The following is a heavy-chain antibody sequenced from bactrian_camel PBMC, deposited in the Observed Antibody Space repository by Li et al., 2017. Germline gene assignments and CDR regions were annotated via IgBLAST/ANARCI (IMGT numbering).Heavy chain of an antibody. CDR1: GFIFSDYT. CDR3: AAGWGHCDLQTDFQH. D-gene: IGHD3*01. CDR2: INSSGRTT. Sequence: VQLVESGGALVQPGGSLRPSCAGSGFIFSDYTMTWVRQAPGQGLEWISDINSSGRTTHYADSVKGRFTISSDNAKNTLYLQLSSLKTEDTAMYYCAAGWGHCDLQTDFQHWGRGPRSPSP. J-gene: IGHJ4*01. V-gene: IGHV3S31*01.